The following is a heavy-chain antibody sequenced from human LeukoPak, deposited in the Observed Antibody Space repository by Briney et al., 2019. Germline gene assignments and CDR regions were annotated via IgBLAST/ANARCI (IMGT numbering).Heavy chain of an antibody. D-gene: IGHD3-10*01. CDR3: ARDRDYSGSGSPGS. CDR2: IYDGGIT. J-gene: IGHJ5*02. CDR1: GFIMSNNY. V-gene: IGHV3-66*01. Sequence: GGSLRLSCAASGFIMSNNYMSWVRQATGKGPEWVSVIYDGGITYYTDSVKGRFTISRDDSTNTLHLQMNSLRVDDTAVYYCARDRDYSGSGSPGSWGQGTLVTVS.